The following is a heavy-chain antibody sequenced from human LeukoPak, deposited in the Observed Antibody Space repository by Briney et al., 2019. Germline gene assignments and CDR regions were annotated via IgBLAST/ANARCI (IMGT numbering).Heavy chain of an antibody. CDR3: ATATLYYYDSSGKNDY. J-gene: IGHJ4*02. CDR2: ISGSGGST. CDR1: GFTFSSYG. D-gene: IGHD3-22*01. V-gene: IGHV3-23*01. Sequence: PGGSLRLSCAASGFTFSSYGMSWVRQAPGKGLEWVSAISGSGGSTYYADSVKGRFTISRDNSKNTLYLQMNSLRAEDTAVYYCATATLYYYDSSGKNDYWGQGTLVTVSS.